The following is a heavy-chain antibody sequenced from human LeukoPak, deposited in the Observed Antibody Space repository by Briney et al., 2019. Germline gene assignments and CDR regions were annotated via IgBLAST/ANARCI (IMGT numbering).Heavy chain of an antibody. CDR1: GFTFSSYA. D-gene: IGHD3-16*01. CDR2: ISYDGSNK. CDR3: ARDHLGSFDY. Sequence: GGSLRLSCAASGFTFSSYAMHWVRQAPGKGLEWVAVISYDGSNKYYADSVKGRLTISRDNSKNTLYLQMNSLRAEDTAVYYCARDHLGSFDYWGRGTLVTVSS. J-gene: IGHJ4*02. V-gene: IGHV3-30-3*01.